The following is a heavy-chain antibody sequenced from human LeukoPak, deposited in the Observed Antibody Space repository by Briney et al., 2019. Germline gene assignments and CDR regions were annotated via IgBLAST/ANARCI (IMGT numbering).Heavy chain of an antibody. CDR2: IPRDGSYE. CDR1: GFSFSSYG. J-gene: IGHJ4*02. D-gene: IGHD3-22*01. CDR3: ARGDYYDSRGFDY. Sequence: PGGSLRLSCAASGFSFSSYGMHWVRLAPGRGLEWVAFIPRDGSYEKYADSVKGRFAISRDNSKSTLYLHMNSLRAEDTAVYYCARGDYYDSRGFDYWGQGTLVTVSS. V-gene: IGHV3-30*02.